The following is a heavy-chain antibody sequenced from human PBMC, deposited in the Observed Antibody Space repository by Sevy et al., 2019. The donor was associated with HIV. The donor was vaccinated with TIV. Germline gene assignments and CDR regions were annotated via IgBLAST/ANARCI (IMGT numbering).Heavy chain of an antibody. V-gene: IGHV4-61*01. Sequence: LLQASETLSLTCTVSGGSVSDGSYYWSWIRQAPGKGLEWIGYIYFTGYTTYKPSLKSRVTISVDTSKNQFSLQLRSLTAADTAVYYCATDQYYDIVTGLYGVDVWGQGTTVTVSS. D-gene: IGHD3-9*01. CDR1: GGSVSDGSYY. J-gene: IGHJ6*02. CDR2: IYFTGYT. CDR3: ATDQYYDIVTGLYGVDV.